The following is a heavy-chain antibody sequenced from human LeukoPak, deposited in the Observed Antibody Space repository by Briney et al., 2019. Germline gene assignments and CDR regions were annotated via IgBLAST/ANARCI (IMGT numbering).Heavy chain of an antibody. CDR3: ARDGVTGEFYYYYGMDV. CDR1: GFTFSDYY. D-gene: IGHD3-10*01. Sequence: GGSLRLSCAASGFTFSDYYMSWIRQAPGKGLEWVSYISSSGSTIYYADSVKGRFTISRDNAKNSLYLQMNSLRAEDTAVYYCARDGVTGEFYYYYGMDVWGQGTTVTVSS. J-gene: IGHJ6*02. CDR2: ISSSGSTI. V-gene: IGHV3-11*01.